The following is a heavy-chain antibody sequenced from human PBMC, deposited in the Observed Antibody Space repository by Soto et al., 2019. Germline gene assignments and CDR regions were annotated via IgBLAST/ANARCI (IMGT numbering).Heavy chain of an antibody. CDR2: INPSGGST. V-gene: IGHV1-46*01. CDR1: GYAFTIYY. J-gene: IGHJ6*02. D-gene: IGHD6-13*01. Sequence: GASVKVSCKASGYAFTIYYMHWVRQAPGQGLEWMGIINPSGGSTSYAQKFQGRVTMTRDTSTSTVYMELSSLRSEDTAVYYCARETSSSWPYYYYGMDVWGQGTTVTVSS. CDR3: ARETSSSWPYYYYGMDV.